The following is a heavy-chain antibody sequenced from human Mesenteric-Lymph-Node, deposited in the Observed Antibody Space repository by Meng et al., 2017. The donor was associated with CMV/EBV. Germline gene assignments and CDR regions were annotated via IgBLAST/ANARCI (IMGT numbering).Heavy chain of an antibody. Sequence: GESLKISCKGSGHSFTSYWIGWVRQLPGKGLEWMGIIYPGDSDAKYSPSFQGQVTISADKSMSTAYLQWSSLKASDTAMYYCASWGSDSAWGMDVWGQGTTVTVSS. D-gene: IGHD3-16*01. CDR3: ASWGSDSAWGMDV. CDR2: IYPGDSDA. V-gene: IGHV5-51*01. CDR1: GHSFTSYW. J-gene: IGHJ6*02.